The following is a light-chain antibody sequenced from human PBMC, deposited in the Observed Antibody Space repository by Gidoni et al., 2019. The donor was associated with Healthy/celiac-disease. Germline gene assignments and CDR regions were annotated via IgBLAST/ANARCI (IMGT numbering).Light chain of an antibody. V-gene: IGLV3-1*01. CDR2: QDS. J-gene: IGLJ2*01. CDR3: QAWDSSTYVG. CDR1: KLGDKY. Sequence: SYELTQPPSVSVSPGQTASITCSGDKLGDKYACWYQQKPGQSPVLVIDQDSKRPSGIPERFSGSNSGNTATLTISGTQAMDEADYYCQAWDSSTYVGFGGGTKLTVL.